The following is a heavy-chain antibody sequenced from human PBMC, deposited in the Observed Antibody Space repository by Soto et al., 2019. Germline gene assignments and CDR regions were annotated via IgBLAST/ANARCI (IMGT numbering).Heavy chain of an antibody. CDR1: GGTFSSSA. Sequence: QVQLVQSGAEVKKPGSSVKVSCKASGGTFSSSAISWVRQAPGQGLEWMGGIIPISETTNYAQKVQGRVTITADEYKNSAYMVLISLRSEDTAEYYCSRSQGSRTSLEIYYYYYYGIDVWVQGTTVTVSS. D-gene: IGHD2-2*01. J-gene: IGHJ6*02. CDR3: SRSQGSRTSLEIYYYYYYGIDV. CDR2: IIPISETT. V-gene: IGHV1-69*01.